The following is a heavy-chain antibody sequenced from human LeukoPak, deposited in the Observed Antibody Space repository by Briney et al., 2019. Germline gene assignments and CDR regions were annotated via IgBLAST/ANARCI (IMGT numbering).Heavy chain of an antibody. CDR1: GFTFSSYS. J-gene: IGHJ4*02. CDR2: ISSCGGYI. Sequence: GGSLRLSCAASGFTFSSYSMNWVRQAPGEGLEWVSAISSCGGYIYYRDSVKGRFTISRDNAKNSLYLQMNSRRAEDTAVYYCARGATYSSSSPDYWGQGTLVTVSS. D-gene: IGHD6-6*01. CDR3: ARGATYSSSSPDY. V-gene: IGHV3-21*03.